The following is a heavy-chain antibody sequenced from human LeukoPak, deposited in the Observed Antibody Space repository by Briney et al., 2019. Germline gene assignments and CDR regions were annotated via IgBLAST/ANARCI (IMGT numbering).Heavy chain of an antibody. CDR3: AGGVPENNYESRVRKFQH. Sequence: KPSETLSLTCSAYAASFSGYCWSWVRQPPGKGLEWVGEINYSGSAKYNPSLKSRVTISVDTSKKQFYLKLSSVPAADTAVYYCAGGVPENNYESRVRKFQHRGEGTLVTVSS. J-gene: IGHJ1*01. CDR2: INYSGSA. CDR1: AASFSGYC. V-gene: IGHV4-34*01. D-gene: IGHD4-11*01.